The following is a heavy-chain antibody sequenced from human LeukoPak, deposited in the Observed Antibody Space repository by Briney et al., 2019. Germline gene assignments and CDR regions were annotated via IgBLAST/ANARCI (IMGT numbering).Heavy chain of an antibody. CDR1: GFTSSSYA. CDR2: ISGSGGST. Sequence: GGSLRLSCAASGFTSSSYAMSWVRQAPGKGLEWVSAISGSGGSTYYADSVKGRFTISRDNSKNTLYLQMNSLRAEDTAVYYCAKGDYGDYVLDYWGQGTLVTVSS. CDR3: AKGDYGDYVLDY. V-gene: IGHV3-23*01. J-gene: IGHJ4*02. D-gene: IGHD4-17*01.